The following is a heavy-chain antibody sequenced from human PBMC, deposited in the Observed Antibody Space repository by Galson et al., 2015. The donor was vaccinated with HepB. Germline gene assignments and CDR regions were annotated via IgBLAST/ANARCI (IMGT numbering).Heavy chain of an antibody. J-gene: IGHJ4*02. CDR3: ATGRITIFGVVTEGFDY. CDR2: FDPEDGET. CDR1: GYTLTELS. D-gene: IGHD3-3*01. Sequence: SVKVSCKVSGYTLTELSMHWVRQAPGKGLEWMGGFDPEDGETIYAQKFQGRVTMTEDTSTGTAYMELSSLRSEDTAVYYCATGRITIFGVVTEGFDYWGQGTLVTVSS. V-gene: IGHV1-24*01.